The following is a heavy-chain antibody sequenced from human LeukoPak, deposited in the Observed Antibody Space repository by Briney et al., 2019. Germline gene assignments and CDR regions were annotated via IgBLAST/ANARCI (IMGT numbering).Heavy chain of an antibody. Sequence: GRSLRLSCAASGFTFSSYGMHWVRQAPGKGLEWVAVISYDGSNKYYADSVKGRFTISRDNSKNTLYLQMNSLRAEDTAVYYCAKDRRATTDYYYGMDVWGQGTTVTVSS. D-gene: IGHD1-26*01. CDR2: ISYDGSNK. V-gene: IGHV3-30*18. J-gene: IGHJ6*02. CDR1: GFTFSSYG. CDR3: AKDRRATTDYYYGMDV.